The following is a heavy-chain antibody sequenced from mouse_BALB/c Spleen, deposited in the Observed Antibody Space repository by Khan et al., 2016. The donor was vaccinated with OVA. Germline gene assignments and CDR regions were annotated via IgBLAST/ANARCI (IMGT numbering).Heavy chain of an antibody. V-gene: IGHV3-2*02. CDR2: ISYSGFT. CDR1: GYSITSGYA. Sequence: EVQLQESGPGLVTPSQSLSLTCTVTGYSITSGYAWNWIRQFPGNKLEWMGYISYSGFTNYNPSLKSRISITRDTSKNQFFLQLNSVTTEDTVTYYCSRSNYYGYYFDYWGQGATLTVSS. D-gene: IGHD1-1*01. J-gene: IGHJ2*01. CDR3: SRSNYYGYYFDY.